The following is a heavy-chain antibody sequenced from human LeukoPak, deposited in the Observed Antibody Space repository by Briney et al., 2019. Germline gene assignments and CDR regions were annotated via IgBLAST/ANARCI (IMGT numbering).Heavy chain of an antibody. D-gene: IGHD3-22*01. CDR1: GYTFTSYA. J-gene: IGHJ4*02. CDR3: AREGEFGDYYYDSSGYYGY. CDR2: INTNTGNP. Sequence: ASVKVSCKASGYTFTSYAMNWVRQAPGQGLEWMGWINTNTGNPTYAQGFTGRFVFSLDTSVSTAYLQISSLKAEDTAVYYCAREGEFGDYYYDSSGYYGYWGQGTLVTVSP. V-gene: IGHV7-4-1*02.